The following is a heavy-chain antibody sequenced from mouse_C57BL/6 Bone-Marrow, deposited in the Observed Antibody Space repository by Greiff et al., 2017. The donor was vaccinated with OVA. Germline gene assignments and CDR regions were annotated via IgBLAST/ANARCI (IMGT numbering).Heavy chain of an antibody. D-gene: IGHD1-1*01. V-gene: IGHV1-26*01. CDR3: ARRNYYGSPAMDY. J-gene: IGHJ4*01. CDR1: GYTFTDYY. Sequence: EVQLQQSGPELVKPGASVKISCKASGYTFTDYYMNWVKQSHGKSLEWIGDINPNNGGTSYNQKFKGKATLTVDKSSSTAYMELRSLTSEDSAVYYCARRNYYGSPAMDYWGQGTSVTVSS. CDR2: INPNNGGT.